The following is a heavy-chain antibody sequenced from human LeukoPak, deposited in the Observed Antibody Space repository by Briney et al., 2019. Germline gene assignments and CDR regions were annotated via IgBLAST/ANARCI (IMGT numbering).Heavy chain of an antibody. CDR1: GFTFSSYA. D-gene: IGHD3-9*01. J-gene: IGHJ4*02. V-gene: IGHV3-23*01. CDR3: AKDPRDVLRYFDWLLDSDY. Sequence: GGSLRLSCAASGFTFSSYAMSWVRQAPGKGLEWVSAISGSGGSTYYADSVKGRFTISRDNSKNTLYLQMNSLRAEDTAVYYCAKDPRDVLRYFDWLLDSDYWGQGTLVTVSS. CDR2: ISGSGGST.